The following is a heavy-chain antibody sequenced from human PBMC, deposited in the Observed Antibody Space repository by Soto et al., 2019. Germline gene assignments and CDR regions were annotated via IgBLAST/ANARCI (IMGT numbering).Heavy chain of an antibody. J-gene: IGHJ3*02. Sequence: EVQLLESGGGLVQPGGSLRLSCAASGFTFSSYAMSWVRQAPGKGLEWVGRIKSKTDGGTTDYAAPVKGRFTISRDDSKNTLYLQMNSLKTEDTAVYYCTTDGIVVVITTGDAFDIWGQGTMVTVSS. V-gene: IGHV3-15*01. CDR2: IKSKTDGGTT. D-gene: IGHD3-22*01. CDR1: GFTFSSYA. CDR3: TTDGIVVVITTGDAFDI.